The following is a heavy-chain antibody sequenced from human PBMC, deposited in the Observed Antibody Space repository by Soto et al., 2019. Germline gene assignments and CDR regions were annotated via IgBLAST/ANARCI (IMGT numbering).Heavy chain of an antibody. V-gene: IGHV3-30*18. D-gene: IGHD2-15*01. Sequence: VQLLESGGGLIQPGGSLRLSCAASGFTFSYGIHWLRQAPGKGLEWVAYISYDLSNKFYGDSVKGRFTFSRDNSKDTQFLQMTSLRAEDTAVYYCAKLVIGYCSGNTCDDYWGQGTLVAVSS. CDR3: AKLVIGYCSGNTCDDY. CDR2: ISYDLSNK. CDR1: GFTFSYG. J-gene: IGHJ4*02.